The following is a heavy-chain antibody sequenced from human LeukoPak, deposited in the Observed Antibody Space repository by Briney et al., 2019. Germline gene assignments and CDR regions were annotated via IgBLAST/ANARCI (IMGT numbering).Heavy chain of an antibody. D-gene: IGHD3-22*01. J-gene: IGHJ4*02. CDR2: IYYSGST. Sequence: PSETLSLTCTVSGGSISSGDYYWSWIRQPPGKGLEWIGYIYYSGSTYYNPSLKSRVTISVDTSKNQFSLKLSSVTAADTAVYYCASDNANYYDSSGYKTFDYWGRGTLVTVSS. CDR3: ASDNANYYDSSGYKTFDY. CDR1: GGSISSGDYY. V-gene: IGHV4-30-4*01.